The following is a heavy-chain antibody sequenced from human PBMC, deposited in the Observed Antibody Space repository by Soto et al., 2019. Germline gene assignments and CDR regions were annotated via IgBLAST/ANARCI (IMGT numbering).Heavy chain of an antibody. V-gene: IGHV4-30-4*01. CDR3: ARGSRGGNSRYYYYYGMDV. D-gene: IGHD2-21*02. CDR1: GGSISSGDYY. J-gene: IGHJ6*02. CDR2: IYYSGST. Sequence: QVQLQKSGPGLVKPSQTLSLTCTVSGGSISSGDYYWSWIRQPPGKGLEWIGYIYYSGSTYYNPSLKSRVTISVDTSKNQFSLKLSSVTAADTAVYYCARGSRGGNSRYYYYYGMDVWGQGTTVTVSS.